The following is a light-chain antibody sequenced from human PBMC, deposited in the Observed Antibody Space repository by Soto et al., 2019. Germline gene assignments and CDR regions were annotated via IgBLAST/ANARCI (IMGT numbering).Light chain of an antibody. CDR2: EGS. J-gene: IGLJ1*01. CDR1: SSDVGNYNL. Sequence: QSALTQPASVSGSLGQSITNSCTGTSSDVGNYNLVSWYQQHPGKAPKIVIHEGSKRPSGLSNRFSGSKSGNTASLTISGLQAEDEAGYYCCSYARGITYVFGTGTKVTVL. CDR3: CSYARGITYV. V-gene: IGLV2-23*01.